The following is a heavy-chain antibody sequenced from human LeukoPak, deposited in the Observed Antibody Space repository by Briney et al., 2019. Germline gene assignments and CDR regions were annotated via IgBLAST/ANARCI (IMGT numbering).Heavy chain of an antibody. V-gene: IGHV1-46*01. D-gene: IGHD2-2*01. Sequence: ASVKVSCKASGYTFTSYYMHWVRQAPGQGLEWMGIINPSGGSTSYAQKFQGRVTMTRDTSTSTVYMELSSLRSEDTAVYYCARDSPGPGCCSSTSCTGLDYWGQGTLVTVSS. J-gene: IGHJ4*02. CDR3: ARDSPGPGCCSSTSCTGLDY. CDR2: INPSGGST. CDR1: GYTFTSYY.